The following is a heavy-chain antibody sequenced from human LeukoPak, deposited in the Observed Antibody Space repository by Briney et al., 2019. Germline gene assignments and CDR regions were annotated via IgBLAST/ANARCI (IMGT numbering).Heavy chain of an antibody. V-gene: IGHV4-31*03. Sequence: SETLSLTCTVSGGSISSGGYYWSWIRQHPGKSLEWIGYIYYSGSTYYNPSLKSRVTISVDTSKNQFSLKLSSVTAADTAVYYCARGVPAAIPYYYYGMDVWGQGTTVTVSS. CDR1: GGSISSGGYY. CDR3: ARGVPAAIPYYYYGMDV. CDR2: IYYSGST. D-gene: IGHD2-2*02. J-gene: IGHJ6*02.